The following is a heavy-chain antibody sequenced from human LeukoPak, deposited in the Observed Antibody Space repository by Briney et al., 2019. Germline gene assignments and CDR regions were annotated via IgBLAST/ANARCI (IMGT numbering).Heavy chain of an antibody. CDR1: GYSFTGYY. CDR3: ARGKTMVYCGGDCYRFDN. Sequence: GASVKVSCKASGYSFTGYYMHWVRQAPGQGLEWVGWINPNSGGTNYAQKLQGRVTMTRDTSISTAYMELSRLLSGDTAVYYCARGKTMVYCGGDCYRFDNWGQGTLVTVSS. J-gene: IGHJ4*02. V-gene: IGHV1-2*02. D-gene: IGHD2-21*02. CDR2: INPNSGGT.